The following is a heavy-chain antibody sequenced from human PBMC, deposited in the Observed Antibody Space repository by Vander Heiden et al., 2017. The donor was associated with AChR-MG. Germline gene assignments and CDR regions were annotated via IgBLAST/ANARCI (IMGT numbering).Heavy chain of an antibody. J-gene: IGHJ4*02. Sequence: QVQLVESGGGLVKPGGSLRLSCAASGFSFSDHYMNWIRQAPGEGLEWVSYISRGGNTIYYADSGEGRFTVSRDNAKNSLFLQMDSLRADDTAVYYCATGAGPVFDNWGQGTLVTVSS. CDR3: ATGAGPVFDN. CDR1: GFSFSDHY. D-gene: IGHD6-13*01. CDR2: ISRGGNTI. V-gene: IGHV3-11*01.